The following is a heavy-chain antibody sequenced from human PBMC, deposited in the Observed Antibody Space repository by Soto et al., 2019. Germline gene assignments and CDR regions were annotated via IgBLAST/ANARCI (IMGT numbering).Heavy chain of an antibody. D-gene: IGHD3-9*01. V-gene: IGHV1-46*01. CDR1: GYTFTSYY. Sequence: QVQLVQSGAEVKKPGASVKVSCKASGYTFTSYYMHWVRQAPGQGLEWMGIINPSGGSTSYAQKFQGRVTMTRDTSPSTGYMELSSLRSEDTAVYYCARGDDILTGRGGYFDYWGQGTLVTVSS. J-gene: IGHJ4*02. CDR3: ARGDDILTGRGGYFDY. CDR2: INPSGGST.